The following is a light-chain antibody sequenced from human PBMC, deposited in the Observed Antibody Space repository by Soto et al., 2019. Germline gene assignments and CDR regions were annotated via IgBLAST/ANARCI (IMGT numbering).Light chain of an antibody. CDR3: MQAVQTPRT. J-gene: IGKJ1*01. V-gene: IGKV2-28*01. Sequence: DIVMTQSPLSLPVTPGGPASISCRSSQSLLHSNGYNFLDWYLQKPGQSPQLLIYMGSNRASGVPDRFSGSGSGTDFTLKISRVEAEDVGVYYCMQAVQTPRTFGQGTKVEIK. CDR2: MGS. CDR1: QSLLHSNGYNF.